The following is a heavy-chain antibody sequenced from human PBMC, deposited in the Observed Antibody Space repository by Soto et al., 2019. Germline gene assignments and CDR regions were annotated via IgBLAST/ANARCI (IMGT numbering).Heavy chain of an antibody. Sequence: GYLRPTSADTITTGTDHLMRWIRHAPGQSLEPVSYLSSIGSTIYYADPVEGRFTISRDNAKNSLYLQMTSLRADDTAVYYCARDYGGFWCGSVFDYWGQGTLVTVSS. CDR3: ARDYGGFWCGSVFDY. CDR2: LSSIGSTI. V-gene: IGHV3-11*01. CDR1: ITTGTDHL. D-gene: IGHD3-3*01. J-gene: IGHJ4*02.